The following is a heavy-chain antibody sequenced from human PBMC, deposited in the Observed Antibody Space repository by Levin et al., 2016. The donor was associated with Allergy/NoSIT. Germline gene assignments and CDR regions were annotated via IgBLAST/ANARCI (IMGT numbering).Heavy chain of an antibody. Sequence: VRQAPGKGLEWVSVIYSGGSTYYADSVKGRFTISRDNSKNTLYLQMNSLRAEDTAVYYCARDRIAVAGTNDYWGQGTLVTVSS. D-gene: IGHD6-19*01. V-gene: IGHV3-66*01. J-gene: IGHJ4*02. CDR2: IYSGGST. CDR3: ARDRIAVAGTNDY.